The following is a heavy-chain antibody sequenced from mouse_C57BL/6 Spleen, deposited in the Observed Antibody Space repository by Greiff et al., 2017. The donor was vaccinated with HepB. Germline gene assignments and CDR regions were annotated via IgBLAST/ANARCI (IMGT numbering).Heavy chain of an antibody. V-gene: IGHV3-8*01. Sequence: EVMLVESGPGLAKPSQTLSLTCSVTGYSITSDYWNWIRKFPGNKLEYMGYISYSGSTYYNPSLKSRISITRDTSKNQYYLQLNSVTTEDTATYYCARYNGYSNYVDWYFDVWGTGTTVTVSS. CDR1: GYSITSDY. D-gene: IGHD2-5*01. CDR3: ARYNGYSNYVDWYFDV. CDR2: ISYSGST. J-gene: IGHJ1*03.